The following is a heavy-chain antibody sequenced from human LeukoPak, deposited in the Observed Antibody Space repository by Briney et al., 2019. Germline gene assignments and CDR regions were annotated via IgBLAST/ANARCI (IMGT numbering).Heavy chain of an antibody. D-gene: IGHD3-22*01. CDR3: ARDLKLDGSSGYYAFDI. CDR2: DYYSGSS. J-gene: IGHJ3*02. CDR1: GGSISSGDYY. V-gene: IGHV4-61*08. Sequence: SETLSLTCTVSGGSISSGDYYWSWIRQPPGKGLEWIGYDYYSGSSNYNPSLKSRVTISLDTSKNQFSLKMSSVTAADTAVYYCARDLKLDGSSGYYAFDIWGQGTMVTVSS.